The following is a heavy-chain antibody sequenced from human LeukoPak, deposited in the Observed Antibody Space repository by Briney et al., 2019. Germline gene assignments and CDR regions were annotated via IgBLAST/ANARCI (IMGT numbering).Heavy chain of an antibody. D-gene: IGHD3-16*01. Sequence: GGSLTLSCAASGFPFSDHYIDWVRQAPGKGLEWVGRSRNRPNSYTPEYAASVEGRFTISRDDSKSSVFLQMNSLKTEDTAVYYCARSSSYGSSVLGLWGQGTLVTVSS. CDR1: GFPFSDHY. CDR2: SRNRPNSYTP. V-gene: IGHV3-72*01. J-gene: IGHJ4*02. CDR3: ARSSSYGSSVLGL.